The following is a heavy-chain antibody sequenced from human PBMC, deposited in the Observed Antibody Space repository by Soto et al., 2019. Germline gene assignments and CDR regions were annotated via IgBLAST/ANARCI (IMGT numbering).Heavy chain of an antibody. CDR3: ARDIIRGLVISGRGNYAWNWFDP. J-gene: IGHJ5*02. D-gene: IGHD3-22*01. CDR2: IYTSGST. CDR1: GGSISSYY. V-gene: IGHV4-4*07. Sequence: PSETLSLTCTVSGGSISSYYWSWIRQPAGKGLEWIGRIYTSGSTNYNPSLKSRVTMSVDTSKIQFSLKLSSVTAADTAVYYCARDIIRGLVISGRGNYAWNWFDPCGQGTLVTVSS.